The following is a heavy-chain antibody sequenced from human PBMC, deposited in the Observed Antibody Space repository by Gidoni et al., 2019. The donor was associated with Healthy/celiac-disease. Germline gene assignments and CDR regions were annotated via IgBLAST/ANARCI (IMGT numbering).Heavy chain of an antibody. CDR3: ARDWSGSFVGAFDI. V-gene: IGHV4-59*01. CDR2: IYYSGSP. J-gene: IGHJ3*02. CDR1: GGSISSYY. D-gene: IGHD1-26*01. Sequence: QVQLQESGPGLVKPSETLSLTCTVSGGSISSYYWSWIRQPPGKGLEWIGYIYYSGSPNYNPSLKSRVTISVDTSKNQFSLKLSSVTAADTAVYYCARDWSGSFVGAFDIWGQGTMVTVSS.